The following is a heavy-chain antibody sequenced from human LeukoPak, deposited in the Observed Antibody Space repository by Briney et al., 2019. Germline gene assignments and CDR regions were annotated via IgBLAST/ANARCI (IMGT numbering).Heavy chain of an antibody. CDR2: INHSGST. CDR1: GGSFSGYY. J-gene: IGHJ4*02. Sequence: PSETLSLTCAVYGGSFSGYYWSWIRQPPGKGLEWIGEINHSGSTNYNPSLKSRVTISVDTSKNQFSLKLSSVTAADTAVYYCARTLSTVTRRPHIDYWGQGTLVTVSS. CDR3: ARTLSTVTRRPHIDY. D-gene: IGHD4-17*01. V-gene: IGHV4-34*01.